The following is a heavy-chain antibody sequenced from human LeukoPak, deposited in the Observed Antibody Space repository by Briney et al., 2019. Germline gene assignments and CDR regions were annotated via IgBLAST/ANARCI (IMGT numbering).Heavy chain of an antibody. Sequence: ASVKVSCKASGFALTTYNIVWLRQAPGQGLEWVGWVTAFNENTHYSRKVQGRVTMTRDTSTSTAYMELRSLRFDDTAVYYCARDEFLLTNYYDSSGYEQTPNFDYWGQGTLVTVSS. D-gene: IGHD3-22*01. J-gene: IGHJ4*02. CDR1: GFALTTYN. CDR3: ARDEFLLTNYYDSSGYEQTPNFDY. V-gene: IGHV1-18*01. CDR2: VTAFNENT.